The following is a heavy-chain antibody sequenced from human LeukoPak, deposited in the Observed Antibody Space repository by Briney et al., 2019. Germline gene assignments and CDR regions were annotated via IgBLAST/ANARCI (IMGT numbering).Heavy chain of an antibody. D-gene: IGHD4-17*01. CDR1: GFTFSDHY. Sequence: PVGSLRLSCTASGFTFSDHYMSCFRLSPGKGLEWLSYITSSGSITDYADSVKGRFTISRDNAKNTMFLQMNSLRPEDTAVYYCARDPDYGDPEWGQGSLVTVSS. J-gene: IGHJ4*02. CDR3: ARDPDYGDPE. CDR2: ITSSGSIT. V-gene: IGHV3-11*01.